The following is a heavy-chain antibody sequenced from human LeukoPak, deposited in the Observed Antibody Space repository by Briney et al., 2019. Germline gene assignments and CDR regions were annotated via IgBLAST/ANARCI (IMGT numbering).Heavy chain of an antibody. D-gene: IGHD3-22*01. Sequence: ASVRVSCKASGYTCTGYYLHWVRQAPAQGLEWVGWINPNSGGTDYAQKFQGRVTMTRDTSISTTYMELSRLRSDDTAVYYCARHYSGDSSAFYDFWGQGTLVTVSS. V-gene: IGHV1-2*02. J-gene: IGHJ4*02. CDR1: GYTCTGYY. CDR2: INPNSGGT. CDR3: ARHYSGDSSAFYDF.